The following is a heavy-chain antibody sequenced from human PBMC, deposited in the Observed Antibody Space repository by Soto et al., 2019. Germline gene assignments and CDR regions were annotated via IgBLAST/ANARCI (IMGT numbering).Heavy chain of an antibody. CDR3: ARLREARGSSWSQFDY. J-gene: IGHJ4*02. V-gene: IGHV5-51*01. CDR1: GYSFTSYW. D-gene: IGHD6-13*01. CDR2: IYPGDSDT. Sequence: EVQLVQSGAEVKKPGESLKISCKGSGYSFTSYWIGWVRQMPGKGLEWMGIIYPGDSDTRYSPSFQGQVTISADKSISTAYLQWSSLKASDTAMYYCARLREARGSSWSQFDYWGQGTLVTVSS.